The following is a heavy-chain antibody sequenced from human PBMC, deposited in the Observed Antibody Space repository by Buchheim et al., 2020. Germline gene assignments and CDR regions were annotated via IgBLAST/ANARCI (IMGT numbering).Heavy chain of an antibody. Sequence: QVQLVESGGGVVQPGRSLRLSCAASGFTFSNYAMHWVRQAPGKGLEWVAVISYDGSNKYYADSVKGRFTISRDNSKNTLYLQMNSRRAEDTAVYYCARRYDFVWGGLGYGMDVWGQGTT. CDR3: ARRYDFVWGGLGYGMDV. V-gene: IGHV3-30*04. D-gene: IGHD3-16*01. CDR2: ISYDGSNK. CDR1: GFTFSNYA. J-gene: IGHJ6*02.